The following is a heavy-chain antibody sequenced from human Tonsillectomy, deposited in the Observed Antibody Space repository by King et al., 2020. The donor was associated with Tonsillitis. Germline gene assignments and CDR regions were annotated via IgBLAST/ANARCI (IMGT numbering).Heavy chain of an antibody. CDR2: IYYIGNT. CDR3: ARLLLGYCSGGSCLDAFDI. Sequence: QLQESGPGLVKPSETLSLTCTVSGGSISCGTYYWGWIRQPPGKGLEWIGSIYYIGNTYYNPSLKSRVTILVDTSKNQFSLKLSSVTAADTAVYYCARLLLGYCSGGSCLDAFDIWGQGTMVTVSS. J-gene: IGHJ3*02. CDR1: GGSISCGTYY. V-gene: IGHV4-39*07. D-gene: IGHD2-15*01.